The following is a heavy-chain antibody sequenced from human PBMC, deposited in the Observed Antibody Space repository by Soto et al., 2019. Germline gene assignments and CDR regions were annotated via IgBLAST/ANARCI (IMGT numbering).Heavy chain of an antibody. J-gene: IGHJ4*02. CDR1: GFSLSSTRMA. Sequence: QITLKESGPTLVKPTQTLTLTCTSSGFSLSSTRMAVGWIRQPPGKALEWLALICWDDDKRYSPFLKSRLTITKDTSKNQVVLAMSNMDPVDTARYYCAHIVVAGLGYYFDYWGQGTLVTVS. V-gene: IGHV2-5*02. CDR2: ICWDDDK. CDR3: AHIVVAGLGYYFDY. D-gene: IGHD6-19*01.